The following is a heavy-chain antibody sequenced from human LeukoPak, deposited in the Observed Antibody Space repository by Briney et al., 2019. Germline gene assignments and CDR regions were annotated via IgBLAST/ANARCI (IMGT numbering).Heavy chain of an antibody. J-gene: IGHJ3*02. V-gene: IGHV3-66*01. CDR3: ARSIYCSGGSCYSGYAFDI. Sequence: GGSLRLSCAASGFTVSSNYMSWVRQAPGKGLEWVSVIYSGGSTYYADSVKGRFTISRDNSKNTLYLQMNSLRAEDTAVYYCARSIYCSGGSCYSGYAFDIWGQGTMVTVSS. CDR1: GFTVSSNY. D-gene: IGHD2-15*01. CDR2: IYSGGST.